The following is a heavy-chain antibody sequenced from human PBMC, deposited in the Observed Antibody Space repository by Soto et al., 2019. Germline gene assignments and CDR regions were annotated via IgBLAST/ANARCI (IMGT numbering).Heavy chain of an antibody. CDR1: GFTFSSYA. Sequence: GGSLRLSCAASGFTFSSYAMSWVRQAPGKGLEWVSAISGSGGSTYYADSVKGRFTISRDNSKNTLYLQMNSLRAEDTAVYYCAKDGGSSGYYSYFDYWGQGTLVTVSS. V-gene: IGHV3-23*01. J-gene: IGHJ4*02. CDR3: AKDGGSSGYYSYFDY. CDR2: ISGSGGST. D-gene: IGHD3-22*01.